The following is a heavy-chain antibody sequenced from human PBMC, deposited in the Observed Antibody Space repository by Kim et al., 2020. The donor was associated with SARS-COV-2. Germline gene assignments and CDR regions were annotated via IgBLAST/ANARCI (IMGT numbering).Heavy chain of an antibody. CDR3: TRDLPLLLGSWYGQFFDY. CDR2: IRSKAYGGTT. Sequence: GGSLRLSCTASGFTFGDYAMSWFRQAPGKGLEWVGFIRSKAYGGTTEYAASVKGRFTISRDDSKSIAYLQMNSLKTEDTAVYYCTRDLPLLLGSWYGQFFDYWGQGTLVTVSS. CDR1: GFTFGDYA. J-gene: IGHJ4*02. V-gene: IGHV3-49*03. D-gene: IGHD6-13*01.